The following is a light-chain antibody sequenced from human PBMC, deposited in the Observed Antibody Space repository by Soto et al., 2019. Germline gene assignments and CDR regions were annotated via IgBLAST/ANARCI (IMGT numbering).Light chain of an antibody. V-gene: IGKV3-15*01. Sequence: EIVMTQSPGTLSVSPGEGVTLSCRASQSVSSNLAWYQQKPGQAPRLLIYGASTRATGIPARFSGSGSETEFTLTISGLQSEDFAVYYCQQYNNWPPYTFGQGTKLEIK. CDR2: GAS. J-gene: IGKJ2*01. CDR3: QQYNNWPPYT. CDR1: QSVSSN.